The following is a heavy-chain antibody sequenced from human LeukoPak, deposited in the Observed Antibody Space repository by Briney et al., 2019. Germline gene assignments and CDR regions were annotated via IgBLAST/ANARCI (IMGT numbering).Heavy chain of an antibody. Sequence: ASVMVSCKASGGTFSSYAISWVRQAPGQGLEWMGRIIPILGIANYAQKFQGRVTITADKSTSTAYMELSSLRSEDTAVYYCARGPLNPFWNPVFPWGQGTLVTVSS. CDR1: GGTFSSYA. D-gene: IGHD3-3*01. V-gene: IGHV1-69*04. CDR3: ARGPLNPFWNPVFP. CDR2: IIPILGIA. J-gene: IGHJ5*02.